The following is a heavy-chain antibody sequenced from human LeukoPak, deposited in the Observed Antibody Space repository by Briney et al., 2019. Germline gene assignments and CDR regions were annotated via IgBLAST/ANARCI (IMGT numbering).Heavy chain of an antibody. CDR2: INQDGSVK. CDR3: ARDPGFSAFDI. V-gene: IGHV3-7*01. D-gene: IGHD6-25*01. CDR1: GFTFSRSW. Sequence: GGSLRLSCAASGFTFSRSWMTWVRQAPGKGLEFVANINQDGSVKNYVDFVRGRFTISRDNAKNSLYLQMNSLRAEDTAVYYCARDPGFSAFDIWGQGTMVTASS. J-gene: IGHJ3*02.